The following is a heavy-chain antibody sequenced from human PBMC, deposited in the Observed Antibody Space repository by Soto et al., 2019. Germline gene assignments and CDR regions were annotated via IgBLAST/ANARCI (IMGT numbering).Heavy chain of an antibody. D-gene: IGHD3-10*01. V-gene: IGHV3-15*01. CDR3: TTGELLWFGELFGWFDP. J-gene: IGHJ5*02. CDR1: GFTFSNAW. Sequence: EVQLVESGGGLVKPGGSLRLSCAASGFTFSNAWMSWVRQAPGKGLEWVGRIKSKTDGGTTDYAAPVKGRFTISRDDSKNTLYLQMNSLKTEDTAVYYCTTGELLWFGELFGWFDPWGQGTLVTVSS. CDR2: IKSKTDGGTT.